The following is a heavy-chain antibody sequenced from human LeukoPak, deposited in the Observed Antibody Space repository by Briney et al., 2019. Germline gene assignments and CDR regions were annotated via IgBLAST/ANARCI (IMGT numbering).Heavy chain of an antibody. V-gene: IGHV3-23*01. J-gene: IGHJ4*02. Sequence: QPGGSLRLSCAASGFTFSSYAMSWVRQAPGKGLEWVSAISGSGGSTYYADSVKGRFTISRDNSKNTLYLQMNSLRAEDMAVYYCAKFLVAYDSSGIFDYWGQGTLVTVSS. CDR2: ISGSGGST. CDR3: AKFLVAYDSSGIFDY. D-gene: IGHD3-22*01. CDR1: GFTFSSYA.